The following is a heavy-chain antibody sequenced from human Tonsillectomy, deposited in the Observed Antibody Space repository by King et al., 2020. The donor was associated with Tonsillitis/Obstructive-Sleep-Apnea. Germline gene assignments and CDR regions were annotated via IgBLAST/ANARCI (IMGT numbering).Heavy chain of an antibody. Sequence: QLVQSGAEVKKPGSSVKVSCKASGGTFSSYAISWVRQAPGQGLEWMGGIIPIFGTANYAQKFHGRVMITADESTSTAYMEPSSLRSEDTAVYYCARSEVWKDDNYYYYMDVWGKGTTVTVSS. J-gene: IGHJ6*03. CDR1: GGTFSSYA. V-gene: IGHV1-69*01. CDR2: IIPIFGTA. CDR3: ARSEVWKDDNYYYYMDV. D-gene: IGHD1-1*01.